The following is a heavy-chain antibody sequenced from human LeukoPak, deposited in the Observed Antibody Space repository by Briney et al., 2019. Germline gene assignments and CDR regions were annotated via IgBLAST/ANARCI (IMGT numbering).Heavy chain of an antibody. CDR1: EFTFSNFW. D-gene: IGHD3-22*01. V-gene: IGHV3-7*03. CDR2: IKQDGSEK. CDR3: AKDIAAMIVVVTIDY. Sequence: GGSLRLSCSASEFTFSNFWMSWVRQAPGKGPEWVANIKQDGSEKYYVDSVKGRFTISRDNAETSLHLQMNSLRAEDTALYYCAKDIAAMIVVVTIDYWGQGTLVTVSS. J-gene: IGHJ4*02.